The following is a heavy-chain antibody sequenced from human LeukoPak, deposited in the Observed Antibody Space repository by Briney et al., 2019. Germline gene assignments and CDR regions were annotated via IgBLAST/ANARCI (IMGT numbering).Heavy chain of an antibody. CDR3: AKDGGGPLD. V-gene: IGHV3-7*01. Sequence: GGSLRLSCAASGFTLRTSWMNWVRQAPGKGLDWVGNIKQDGSEKNYVDSVKGRFTISRDNAKNSLYLQMNSLRAEDTAVYYCAKDGGGPLDWGQGTLVTVSS. CDR2: IKQDGSEK. CDR1: GFTLRTSW. J-gene: IGHJ4*02. D-gene: IGHD3-10*01.